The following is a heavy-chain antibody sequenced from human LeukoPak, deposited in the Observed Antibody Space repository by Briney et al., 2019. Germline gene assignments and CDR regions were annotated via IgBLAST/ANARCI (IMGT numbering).Heavy chain of an antibody. V-gene: IGHV3-7*01. Sequence: GGSLRLSCAASGFTFSSYSMNWVRQAPGKGLEWVANIKQDGSEKYYVDSVKGRFTISRDNAKNSLYLQMNSLRAEDTAVYYCARSMIVVGPFDYWGQGTLVTVSS. CDR2: IKQDGSEK. J-gene: IGHJ4*02. CDR1: GFTFSSYS. CDR3: ARSMIVVGPFDY. D-gene: IGHD3-22*01.